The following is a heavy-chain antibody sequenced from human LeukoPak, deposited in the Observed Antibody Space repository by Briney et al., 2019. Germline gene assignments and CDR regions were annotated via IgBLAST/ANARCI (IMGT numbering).Heavy chain of an antibody. J-gene: IGHJ4*02. D-gene: IGHD2-2*02. CDR1: GYTFTNHD. Sequence: EASVKVSCKASGYTFTNHDINWMRQASGQGLEWMGWMNSNSGNTGYAQKFQGRVTMTRDTSIGTAYMELSTLTSEDTAVYYCARWAGLCTTNNCYNPFDYWGQGTLVTVSS. CDR3: ARWAGLCTTNNCYNPFDY. V-gene: IGHV1-8*01. CDR2: MNSNSGNT.